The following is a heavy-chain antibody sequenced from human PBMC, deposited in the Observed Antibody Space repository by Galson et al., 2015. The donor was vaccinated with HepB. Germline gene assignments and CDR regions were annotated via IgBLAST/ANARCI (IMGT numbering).Heavy chain of an antibody. Sequence: SVKVSCKASGFTFTSSAVQWVRQAHGQRLEWIGWIVVGSGNTNYAQKFQERVTITRDMSTSTAYMELSSLRSEDTAVYYCAAGRGIDYGMDVWGQETTVTVSS. D-gene: IGHD6-13*01. CDR3: AAGRGIDYGMDV. CDR2: IVVGSGNT. J-gene: IGHJ6*02. V-gene: IGHV1-58*01. CDR1: GFTFTSSA.